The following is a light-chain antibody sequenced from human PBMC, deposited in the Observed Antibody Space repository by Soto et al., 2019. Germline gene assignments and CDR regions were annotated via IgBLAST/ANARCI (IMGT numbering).Light chain of an antibody. Sequence: DIVMTQSPDSLAVSPGERATINCKSSQSLVHSSNNKNYLIWYQQKPGQPPKLLIYCASTRESGVPERFSGSGSGTDFTLTISSLQNEDAAVYFCQQYYSSPVTFGGGTKVEIK. J-gene: IGKJ4*01. V-gene: IGKV4-1*01. CDR1: QSLVHSSNNKNY. CDR3: QQYYSSPVT. CDR2: CAS.